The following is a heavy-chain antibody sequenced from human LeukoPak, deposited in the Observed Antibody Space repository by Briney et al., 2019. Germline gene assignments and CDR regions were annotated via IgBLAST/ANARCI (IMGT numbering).Heavy chain of an antibody. CDR1: GYSISSGYY. D-gene: IGHD2-8*01. CDR2: IYHSGST. Sequence: ASETLSLTCTVSGYSISSGYYWGWIRQPPGKGLEWIGSIYHSGSTYYNPSLKSRVSISVDTSKNQFSLKLSSVTAADTAVYFCARVYTRFYYYYMDVWGKGTTVTISS. V-gene: IGHV4-38-2*02. J-gene: IGHJ6*03. CDR3: ARVYTRFYYYYMDV.